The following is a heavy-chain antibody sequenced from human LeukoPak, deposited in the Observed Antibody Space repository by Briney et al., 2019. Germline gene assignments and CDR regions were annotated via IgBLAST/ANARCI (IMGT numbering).Heavy chain of an antibody. CDR1: GGSISSSSYY. J-gene: IGHJ4*02. D-gene: IGHD6-19*01. V-gene: IGHV4-39*02. Sequence: SETLSLTCTVSGGSISSSSYYWGWIRQPPGKGLEWIGSIFYSGNTYYNASLKSRVTISVDTSKNHFPLKLSSVTSADTAVYYCARRSSGGGLFDYWGQGTLVTVSS. CDR3: ARRSSGGGLFDY. CDR2: IFYSGNT.